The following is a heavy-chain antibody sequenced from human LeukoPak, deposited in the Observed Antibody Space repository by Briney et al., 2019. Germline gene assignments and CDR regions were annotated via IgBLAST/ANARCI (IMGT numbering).Heavy chain of an antibody. Sequence: EASVKVSCKASGYTFTDYYMHWVRQAPGQGLEWMGWINPNSGGTNYAQKLQGRVTMTRDTSISTSYMELSMLRSDNTAVYYCARQFYDFWSCYYSRGFDYWGQGTLVTVSS. V-gene: IGHV1-2*02. D-gene: IGHD3-3*01. J-gene: IGHJ4*02. CDR2: INPNSGGT. CDR1: GYTFTDYY. CDR3: ARQFYDFWSCYYSRGFDY.